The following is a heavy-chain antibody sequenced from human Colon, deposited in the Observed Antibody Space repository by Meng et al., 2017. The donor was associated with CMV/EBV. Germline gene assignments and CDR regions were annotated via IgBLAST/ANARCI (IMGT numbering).Heavy chain of an antibody. V-gene: IGHV3-7*01. Sequence: GESLKISCGVSGFNFKTYWMSWVRQAPGKGLEWVANLNEDGNEKYYVDSVKGRFIISRDKSKNTMFLQMNSLRPEGIALYYCARDSITGSPYYYYGMDVWGQGTTVTVSS. CDR1: GFNFKTYW. D-gene: IGHD2/OR15-2a*01. CDR3: ARDSITGSPYYYYGMDV. J-gene: IGHJ6*02. CDR2: LNEDGNEK.